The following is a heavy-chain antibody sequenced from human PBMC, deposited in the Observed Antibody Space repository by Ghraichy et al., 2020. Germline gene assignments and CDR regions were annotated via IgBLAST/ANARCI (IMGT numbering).Heavy chain of an antibody. Sequence: GESLNISCAASGFTVSSTYMNWVRQAPGKGPEWVSIISGSGFTSYIDSVKGRFTISRDNSKNTLYLQMNNLRVEDTAIYYCARDRDYSGSGSPDHWGQGTLVTVSS. CDR1: GFTVSSTY. V-gene: IGHV3-66*01. CDR3: ARDRDYSGSGSPDH. J-gene: IGHJ5*02. D-gene: IGHD3-10*01. CDR2: ISGSGFT.